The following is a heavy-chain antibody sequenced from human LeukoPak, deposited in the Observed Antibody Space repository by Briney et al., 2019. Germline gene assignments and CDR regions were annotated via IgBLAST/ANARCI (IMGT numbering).Heavy chain of an antibody. CDR1: GFTFSSYS. D-gene: IGHD6-19*01. Sequence: PGGSLRLSCATSGFTFSSYSMHWVRQAPGKGLEYVSSISSDGGSTYHANSVKGRFTISRDNSKNTLYLQMNSLRAEDTAVYYCARDFREKAVALLPLYYYGMDVWGQGTTVTVSS. CDR2: ISSDGGST. V-gene: IGHV3-64*04. CDR3: ARDFREKAVALLPLYYYGMDV. J-gene: IGHJ6*02.